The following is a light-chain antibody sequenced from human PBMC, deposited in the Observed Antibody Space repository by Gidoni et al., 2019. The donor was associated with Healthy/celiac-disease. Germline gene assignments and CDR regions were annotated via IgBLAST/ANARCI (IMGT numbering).Light chain of an antibody. CDR2: DAS. CDR1: QDISNY. J-gene: IGKJ4*01. Sequence: DIQMTKSPSSLSASVGDRVTITCQASQDISNYLNWYQQKPGKAPKLLIYDASNLETGVPSMFSGSGSGTDFTVTISSLQPEDIATYYCQQYDNLPLTFGGGTKVEIK. V-gene: IGKV1-33*01. CDR3: QQYDNLPLT.